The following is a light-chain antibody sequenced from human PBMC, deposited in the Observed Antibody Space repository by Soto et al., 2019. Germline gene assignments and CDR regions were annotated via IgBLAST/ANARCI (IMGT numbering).Light chain of an antibody. CDR3: QQHGSSPIT. CDR2: GAS. J-gene: IGKJ5*01. V-gene: IGKV3-20*01. CDR1: QGIGDT. Sequence: EFVMRQSPATLSVSPGEGATLSCRASQGIGDTLAWYQHKPGQTPRLLVYGASNRATGIPDRFSGSGSGTDFTLTISRLEPEDFAVYYCQQHGSSPITFGQGTRLEIK.